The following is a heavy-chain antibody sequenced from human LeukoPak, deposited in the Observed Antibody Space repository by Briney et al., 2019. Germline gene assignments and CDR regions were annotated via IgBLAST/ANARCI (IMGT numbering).Heavy chain of an antibody. D-gene: IGHD4-4*01. V-gene: IGHV3-23*01. J-gene: IGHJ4*02. CDR3: AKGGSTVTTQRNFDY. Sequence: PGGSLRLSCAASGFTFSNFAMNWVRQAPGKGLEWVSIISGSGGTTYYSDSVKGRFTTSRDNSKNTLSLQMSSLRAEDTAVYYCAKGGSTVTTQRNFDYWGQGTLVSVSS. CDR2: ISGSGGTT. CDR1: GFTFSNFA.